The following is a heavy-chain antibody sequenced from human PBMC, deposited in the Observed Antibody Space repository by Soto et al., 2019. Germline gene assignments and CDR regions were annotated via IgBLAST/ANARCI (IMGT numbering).Heavy chain of an antibody. CDR2: INHSGST. Sequence: QVQLQQWGAGLLKPSETLSLTCAVYGVSFSGYYWSWIRQPPGKGLEWIGEINHSGSTNYNPSLKSRVTISVDTSKNQCSLKLSSVTAADTAVYYCASSYCSGGSCYPHPFDYWGQGTLVTVSS. CDR3: ASSYCSGGSCYPHPFDY. CDR1: GVSFSGYY. J-gene: IGHJ4*02. V-gene: IGHV4-34*01. D-gene: IGHD2-15*01.